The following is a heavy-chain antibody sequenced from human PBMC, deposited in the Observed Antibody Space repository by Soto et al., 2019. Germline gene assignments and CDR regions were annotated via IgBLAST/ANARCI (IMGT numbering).Heavy chain of an antibody. CDR1: GYTFTSYG. Sequence: QVQLVQSGAEVKKPGASVKVSCKASGYTFTSYGISWVRQAPGQGLEWMGWISAYNGNTNYAQKLQGRVTMTTDTSTSTAYMELRSLRSDDTAVYYCARARRIMITFGGVIVIPGPYGMDVWGQGTPVTVSS. J-gene: IGHJ6*02. CDR2: ISAYNGNT. CDR3: ARARRIMITFGGVIVIPGPYGMDV. D-gene: IGHD3-16*02. V-gene: IGHV1-18*01.